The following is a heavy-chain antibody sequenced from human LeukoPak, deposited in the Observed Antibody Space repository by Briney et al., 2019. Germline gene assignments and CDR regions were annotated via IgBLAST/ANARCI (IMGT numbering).Heavy chain of an antibody. J-gene: IGHJ3*02. V-gene: IGHV1-18*01. CDR1: GYTFSSYG. CDR3: ARGYYYDSSGYYYFDAFDI. D-gene: IGHD3-22*01. CDR2: ISAYNGNT. Sequence: ASVTVSCKASGYTFSSYGISWVRQAPGQGLEWMGWISAYNGNTNYAQNLQGRVTMTSDTSTSTAYMELRSLRSDDTAVYYCARGYYYDSSGYYYFDAFDIWGQGTMVTVSS.